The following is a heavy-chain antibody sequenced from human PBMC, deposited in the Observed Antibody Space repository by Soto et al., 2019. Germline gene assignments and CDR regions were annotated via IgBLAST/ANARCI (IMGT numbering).Heavy chain of an antibody. J-gene: IGHJ6*02. D-gene: IGHD2-15*01. Sequence: VQLVQSGAEVKKPGSSVKVSCKASGGTFSSYAISWVRQAPGQGLEWMGGIIPIFGTADYAQKFQGRVTITADESTSTAYMERSSLRSEDTAVYYCASVETQRYYYGMDVWGQGTTVTVSS. V-gene: IGHV1-69*12. CDR2: IIPIFGTA. CDR1: GGTFSSYA. CDR3: ASVETQRYYYGMDV.